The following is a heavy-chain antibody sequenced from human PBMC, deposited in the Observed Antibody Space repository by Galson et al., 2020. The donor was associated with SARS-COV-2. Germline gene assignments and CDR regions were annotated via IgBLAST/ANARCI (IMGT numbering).Heavy chain of an antibody. J-gene: IGHJ4*02. Sequence: GESLKLSCAASGFTFSSYSMNWVRQAPGKGLEWVSSISSSSSYIYYADSVKGRFTISRDNAKNTLYLQMNSLRAEDTAVYYCARGDMGNDYFDYWGQGTLVTVSS. CDR3: ARGDMGNDYFDY. CDR2: ISSSSSYI. V-gene: IGHV3-21*01. CDR1: GFTFSSYS. D-gene: IGHD7-27*01.